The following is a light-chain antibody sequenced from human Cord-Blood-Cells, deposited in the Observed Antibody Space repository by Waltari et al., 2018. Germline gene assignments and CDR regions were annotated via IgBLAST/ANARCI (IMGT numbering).Light chain of an antibody. J-gene: IGLJ2*01. Sequence: SYELTQPPSVSVSSGQTASITCSGDKLGDKYACWYQQKPGQYPVLVIYQDSKRPSGIPGRVSGSNSGNTATLTISGTQAMDEADYYCQALDSSAHVVFGGGTKLTVL. V-gene: IGLV3-1*01. CDR3: QALDSSAHVV. CDR2: QDS. CDR1: KLGDKY.